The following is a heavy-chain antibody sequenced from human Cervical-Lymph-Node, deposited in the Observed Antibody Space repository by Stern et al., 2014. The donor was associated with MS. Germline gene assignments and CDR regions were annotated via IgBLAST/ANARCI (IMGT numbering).Heavy chain of an antibody. J-gene: IGHJ6*02. Sequence: VQLLESGAEVKKPGSSVKVSCKASGGTFSSYAISWVRQAPGQGLEWLGGIIPIFGTANYAPKFQGRVTITADESTSTAYMELSSLRSEDTAVYYCARGELKEGLVRGMDVWGQGTTVTVSS. CDR3: ARGELKEGLVRGMDV. V-gene: IGHV1-69*01. CDR1: GGTFSSYA. D-gene: IGHD1-26*01. CDR2: IIPIFGTA.